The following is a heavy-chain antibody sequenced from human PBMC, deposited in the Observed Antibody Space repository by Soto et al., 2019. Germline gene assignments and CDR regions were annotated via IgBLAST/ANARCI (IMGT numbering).Heavy chain of an antibody. J-gene: IGHJ6*03. CDR3: AKSLVFVDHGYMDV. Sequence: QVQLVQSGAEVKKPGSSVKVSCEASGGRFTSYIFTWVRQAPGQGLEWMGRSIPIQGTADYALKFQDRVTMTADKSTNTVPMEMRSLRPDDTAVYYCAKSLVFVDHGYMDVWGKGTTVTVSS. CDR2: SIPIQGTA. V-gene: IGHV1-69*08. CDR1: GGRFTSYI. D-gene: IGHD2-21*01.